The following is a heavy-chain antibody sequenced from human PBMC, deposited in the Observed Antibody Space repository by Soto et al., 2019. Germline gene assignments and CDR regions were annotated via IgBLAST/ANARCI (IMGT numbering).Heavy chain of an antibody. Sequence: PVGSLRLSCAASGFTFADYTMHWVRQAPGKGLEWVSLISWDGGSTYYADSVKGRFTISRDNSKNSLYLQMNSLRTEDTALYYCAKEDGIAAAGTLDYWGQGTLVTVSS. D-gene: IGHD6-13*01. CDR2: ISWDGGST. CDR3: AKEDGIAAAGTLDY. CDR1: GFTFADYT. V-gene: IGHV3-43*01. J-gene: IGHJ4*02.